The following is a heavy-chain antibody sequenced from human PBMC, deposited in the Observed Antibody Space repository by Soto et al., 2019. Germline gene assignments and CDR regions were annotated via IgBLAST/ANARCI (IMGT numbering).Heavy chain of an antibody. CDR2: ISSSSSYI. CDR3: ARAPPADCGGDCYSWWFDP. V-gene: IGHV3-21*01. Sequence: PGGSLRLSCAASGFTFSSYSMNWVRQAPGKGLEWVSSISSSSSYIYYADSVKGRFTISRDNAKNSLYLQMNSLRAEDTAVYYCARAPPADCGGDCYSWWFDPWGQGTLVTVSS. D-gene: IGHD2-21*02. J-gene: IGHJ5*02. CDR1: GFTFSSYS.